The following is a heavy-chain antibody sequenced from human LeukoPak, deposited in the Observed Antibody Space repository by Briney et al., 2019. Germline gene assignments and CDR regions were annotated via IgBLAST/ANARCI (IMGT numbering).Heavy chain of an antibody. D-gene: IGHD4-23*01. CDR1: GYTFTKSG. V-gene: IGHV1-18*01. CDR3: ASRIDYDGQYPYFNY. CDR2: ISTNKGNA. Sequence: ASVKVSCKASGYTFTKSGISWVRQAPGQGPEWMGWISTNKGNANYAHKFQGRVTLTTETSTSTAYTELRSLTSDDTAIYYCASRIDYDGQYPYFNYWGQGTLVTVSS. J-gene: IGHJ4*02.